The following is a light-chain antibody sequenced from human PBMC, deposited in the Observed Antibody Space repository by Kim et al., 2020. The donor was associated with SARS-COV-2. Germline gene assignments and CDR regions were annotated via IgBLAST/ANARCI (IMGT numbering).Light chain of an antibody. CDR1: QSVSSH. CDR3: QQYTKWPLT. Sequence: LSVSPGERATLSCRASQSVSSHLAWYQQKPGQAPRLLIYGASRATGIPARFSGSGSGTEFTLTISNLQSEDFAVYYCQQYTKWPLTFGGGTRVEI. J-gene: IGKJ4*01. CDR2: GAS. V-gene: IGKV3-15*01.